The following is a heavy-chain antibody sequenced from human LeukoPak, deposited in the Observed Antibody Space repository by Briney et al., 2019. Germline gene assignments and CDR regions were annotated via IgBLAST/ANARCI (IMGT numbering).Heavy chain of an antibody. Sequence: SETLSLTCAVYGGSFSGYYWTWIRQPPGEGLEWIGEINHSGSTNYNPSLKSRVTISVDTSKSQFSLDLTSVTAADTAVYYCARADRGWQYYFDYWGQGNLVTVSS. CDR2: INHSGST. V-gene: IGHV4-34*01. D-gene: IGHD6-19*01. CDR1: GGSFSGYY. J-gene: IGHJ4*02. CDR3: ARADRGWQYYFDY.